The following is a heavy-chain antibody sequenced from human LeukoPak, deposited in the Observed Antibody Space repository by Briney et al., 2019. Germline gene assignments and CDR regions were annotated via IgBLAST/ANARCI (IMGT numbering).Heavy chain of an antibody. V-gene: IGHV3-7*03. CDR2: IKQDGSEK. D-gene: IGHD6-13*01. J-gene: IGHJ4*02. Sequence: GGSLSSPGPASGFTFSSHGWTWSAQAQGKGLKGLANIKQDGSEKYYVDSVRGRFTISRDNDTDSLYLQMNSLRAEDTAVYYCAREAPGWYSSSWFDYWGQGTLVTVST. CDR1: GFTFSSHG. CDR3: AREAPGWYSSSWFDY.